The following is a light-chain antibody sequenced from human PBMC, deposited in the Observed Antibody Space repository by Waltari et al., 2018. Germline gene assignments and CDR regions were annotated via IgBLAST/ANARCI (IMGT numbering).Light chain of an antibody. V-gene: IGKV1-17*01. J-gene: IGKJ1*01. CDR1: RDIRND. CDR3: LQYNVYPRT. CDR2: GSS. Sequence: DIQRTQSPSSLSASIGDRVTITCRAKRDIRNDLGWYQHKPGKAPKCLMYGSSKLQSGVPSRFSGSGFGTEFTLTISSLQPEDVATYYCLQYNVYPRTFAQGTKVDIK.